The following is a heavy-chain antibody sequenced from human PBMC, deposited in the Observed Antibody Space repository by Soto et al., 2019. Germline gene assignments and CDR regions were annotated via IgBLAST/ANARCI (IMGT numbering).Heavy chain of an antibody. Sequence: GGSLRLSCAASGFTFSSYAMHWVRQAPGKGLDWVAVISYDGSYKDYADSVKGRFTISRDNSMNTLYLQMNSLRAEDTAVYYCAKDRNAQQWLAPFDYWGQGTLVTVSS. CDR2: ISYDGSYK. CDR1: GFTFSSYA. J-gene: IGHJ4*02. CDR3: AKDRNAQQWLAPFDY. V-gene: IGHV3-30*18. D-gene: IGHD6-19*01.